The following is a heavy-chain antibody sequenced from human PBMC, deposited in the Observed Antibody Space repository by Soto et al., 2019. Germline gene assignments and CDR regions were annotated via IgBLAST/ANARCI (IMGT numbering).Heavy chain of an antibody. Sequence: ASVKVSCKASGYSFTSYALHWVRQAPGQRLEWMGWINADSGNSKYSQKFQGRVTFTRDSSANTAFMELSSLRSEDTAVYYCARVLVYPPLYRFDPWGQGTLVTVSS. V-gene: IGHV1-3*01. J-gene: IGHJ5*02. CDR1: GYSFTSYA. CDR3: ARVLVYPPLYRFDP. D-gene: IGHD1-26*01. CDR2: INADSGNS.